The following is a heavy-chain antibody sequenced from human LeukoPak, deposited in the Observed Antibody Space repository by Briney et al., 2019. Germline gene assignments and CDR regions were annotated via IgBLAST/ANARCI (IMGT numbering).Heavy chain of an antibody. D-gene: IGHD4-17*01. CDR1: GYTFTGYY. CDR2: INPNSVGT. J-gene: IGHJ6*03. CDR3: ARDKTTVTTFYYCYMDV. V-gene: IGHV1-2*02. Sequence: ASVKVSCKASGYTFTGYYIHWVRQAPGQGLEWMGWINPNSVGTNYAQKFQGRVTMTRDTSISTAYMELSGLRSDDTAVYYCARDKTTVTTFYYCYMDVWGKGTTVTVSS.